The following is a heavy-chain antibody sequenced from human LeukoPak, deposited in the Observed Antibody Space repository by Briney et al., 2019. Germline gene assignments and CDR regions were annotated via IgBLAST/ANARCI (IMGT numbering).Heavy chain of an antibody. D-gene: IGHD3-22*01. Sequence: ASVKVSCKASGYTFTSYYMYWVRQAPGQGLEWMGIINSSGGNTSYAQNLQGRVTMPRDTSARLVYMELRSLRSEDTAVYYCARENTYGYSYGMDVWGQGTTVTVSS. V-gene: IGHV1-46*01. J-gene: IGHJ6*02. CDR3: ARENTYGYSYGMDV. CDR2: INSSGGNT. CDR1: GYTFTSYY.